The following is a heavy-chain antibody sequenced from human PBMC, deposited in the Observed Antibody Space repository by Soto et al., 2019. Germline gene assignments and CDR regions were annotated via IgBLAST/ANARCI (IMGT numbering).Heavy chain of an antibody. Sequence: QVQLVQSGGELKKPGASVKVSCKSSGYTFTNYAIIWVRQAPGRGLEWMGWVNTYNGNPNYAQIFQGRVTMTTDTPTGTAYMELRSLKSDDSAIYYCARDSQYSTSWQRFDSWGQGTLVTVSS. J-gene: IGHJ4*02. CDR1: GYTFTNYA. V-gene: IGHV1-18*01. CDR2: VNTYNGNP. CDR3: ARDSQYSTSWQRFDS. D-gene: IGHD6-13*01.